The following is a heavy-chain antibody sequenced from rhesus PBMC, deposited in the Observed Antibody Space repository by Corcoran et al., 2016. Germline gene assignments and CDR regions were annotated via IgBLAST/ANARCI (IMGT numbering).Heavy chain of an antibody. D-gene: IGHD3-16*01. Sequence: QVQLQESGPGLVKPSETLPLTCAVSGASISSNYWSWIRQAPGKGLEWIGRIYGSGGSTDYNPSLKSRVTISIDTPKNQFSLKLSSVTAADTAVYFCARVGQLLDVWGRGVLVTVSS. J-gene: IGHJ5-2*02. CDR2: IYGSGGST. V-gene: IGHV4S2*01. CDR1: GASISSNY. CDR3: ARVGQLLDV.